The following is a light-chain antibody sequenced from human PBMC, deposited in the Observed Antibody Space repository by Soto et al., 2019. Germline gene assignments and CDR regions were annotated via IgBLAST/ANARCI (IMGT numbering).Light chain of an antibody. CDR1: QSVSSN. CDR2: GAS. V-gene: IGKV3-15*01. CDR3: QQYQNWPLT. J-gene: IGKJ4*02. Sequence: EIVMTQSPATLSVSLGEGATLSCRASQSVSSNFAWYQQKPGQAPRLLIYGASTRATGIPARFSGSGSGTEFTLSISSLQSEDVAVYYCQQYQNWPLTFGGGTKVEIK.